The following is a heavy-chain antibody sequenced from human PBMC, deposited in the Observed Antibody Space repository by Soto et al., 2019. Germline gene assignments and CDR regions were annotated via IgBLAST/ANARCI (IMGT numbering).Heavy chain of an antibody. Sequence: QVQLVESGGGVVQPGRSLRPSCAASGFTFSSYGMHWVRQAPGKGLEWVAVIWYDGSNKYYADSVKGRFTISRDNSKNTLYLQMNGLRAEDTAVYYCARERIAAAGDWYFDLWGRGTLVTVSS. CDR2: IWYDGSNK. V-gene: IGHV3-33*01. CDR1: GFTFSSYG. J-gene: IGHJ2*01. D-gene: IGHD6-13*01. CDR3: ARERIAAAGDWYFDL.